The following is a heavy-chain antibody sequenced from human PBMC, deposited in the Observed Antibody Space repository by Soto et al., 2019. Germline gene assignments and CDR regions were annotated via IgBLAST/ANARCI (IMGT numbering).Heavy chain of an antibody. V-gene: IGHV1-69*01. CDR1: GGTFSSYA. Sequence: QVQLVQSGAEVKKPGSSVKVSCKASGGTFSSYAISWVRQAPGQGLEWMGGIIPIFGTANYAQKFQGRVTITADESTSTAYMELSSLRSEDTAVYSCAGRAVAGTGNWFDPWGQGNLFTVSS. CDR3: AGRAVAGTGNWFDP. D-gene: IGHD6-19*01. J-gene: IGHJ5*02. CDR2: IIPIFGTA.